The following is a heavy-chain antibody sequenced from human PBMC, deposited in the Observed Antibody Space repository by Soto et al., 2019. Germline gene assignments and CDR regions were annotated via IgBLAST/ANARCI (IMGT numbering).Heavy chain of an antibody. CDR3: ARGYGSGSYSWFDP. J-gene: IGHJ5*02. V-gene: IGHV4-30-2*01. Sequence: LSLTCAVSGGSISSGGYSWSWIRQPPGKGLEWIGYIYHSGSTYYNPSLKSRVTISVDRSKNQFSLKLSSVTAADTAVYYCARGYGSGSYSWFDPWGQGTLVTVSS. D-gene: IGHD3-10*01. CDR1: GGSISSGGYS. CDR2: IYHSGST.